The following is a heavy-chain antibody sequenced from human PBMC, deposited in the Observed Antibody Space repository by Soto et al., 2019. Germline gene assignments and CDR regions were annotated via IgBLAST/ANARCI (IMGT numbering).Heavy chain of an antibody. CDR3: ARGLHSVAAFSRPGDY. CDR2: MNPNSGNT. V-gene: IGHV1-8*01. D-gene: IGHD2-15*01. CDR1: GYTFTSYD. Sequence: ASVKVSCKASGYTFTSYDINWVRQATGQGLEWMGWMNPNSGNTGYAQKFQGRVTMTRNTSISTAYMELSSLRSEDTAVYYCARGLHSVAAFSRPGDYWGQGTLVTVSS. J-gene: IGHJ4*02.